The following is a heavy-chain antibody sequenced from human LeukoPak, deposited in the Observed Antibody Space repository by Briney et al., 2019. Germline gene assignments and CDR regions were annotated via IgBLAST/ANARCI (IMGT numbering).Heavy chain of an antibody. V-gene: IGHV1-46*01. J-gene: IGHJ4*02. Sequence: ASVKVSCKASGYTFTSYYMHWVRQAPGQGLEWMGIINPSGGSTSYAQKFQGRVTMTRDMSTSTAYMELSSLRSEDTAVYYCAADTLRYSSGWYNFDYWGQGTLVTVSS. CDR2: INPSGGST. CDR3: AADTLRYSSGWYNFDY. CDR1: GYTFTSYY. D-gene: IGHD6-19*01.